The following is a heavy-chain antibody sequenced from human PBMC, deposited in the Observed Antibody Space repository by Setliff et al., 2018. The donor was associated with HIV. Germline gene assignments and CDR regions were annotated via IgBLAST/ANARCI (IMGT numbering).Heavy chain of an antibody. J-gene: IGHJ4*02. D-gene: IGHD3-3*01. CDR2: IYTSGGT. Sequence: SETLSLTCTVSGGSISGYHWNWLRQTPGKGLEWIGYIYTSGGTNYNPSLKSRVTISVDTSKNQFSLKLNSVTAADTAVYYCARATRTIFGVVYFDYWGQGTLVTVSS. CDR1: GGSISGYH. V-gene: IGHV4-4*09. CDR3: ARATRTIFGVVYFDY.